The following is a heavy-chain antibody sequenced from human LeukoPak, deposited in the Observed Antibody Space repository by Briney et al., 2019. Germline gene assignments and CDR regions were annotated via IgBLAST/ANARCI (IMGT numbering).Heavy chain of an antibody. V-gene: IGHV3-30*18. D-gene: IGHD3-22*01. CDR3: AKEGGYSVYYFDY. CDR1: GFTFSSYG. J-gene: IGHJ4*02. Sequence: GGSLRLSCAASGFTFSSYGMHWVRQAPGKGLEWVAVISYDGSNKYYADSVKGRFTISRDNSKNTLYLRMNSLRAEDTAVYYCAKEGGYSVYYFDYWGQGTLVTVSS. CDR2: ISYDGSNK.